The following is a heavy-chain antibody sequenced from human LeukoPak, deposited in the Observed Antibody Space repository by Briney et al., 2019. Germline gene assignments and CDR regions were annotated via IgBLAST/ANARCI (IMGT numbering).Heavy chain of an antibody. CDR2: IDKKTKNYET. D-gene: IGHD1-26*01. CDR1: GFTFSDCF. CDR3: TRDAGTYNWLDP. J-gene: IGHJ5*02. V-gene: IGHV3-73*01. Sequence: GGSLRLSCAASGFTFSDCFIHWVRQASGKGLEWVGLIDKKTKNYETAYAASVRGRFTISRDDSQNTAYLQMYSLETEDTALYYCTRDAGTYNWLDPWGQGTLVTVSS.